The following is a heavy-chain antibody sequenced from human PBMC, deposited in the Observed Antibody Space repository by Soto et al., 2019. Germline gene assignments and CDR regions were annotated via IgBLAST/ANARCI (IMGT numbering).Heavy chain of an antibody. Sequence: GGSLRVSCAVPGVIFRGYARGCVLTPPSKGLEWVAVISYDGSSQFYADSVKGLFTISRDNSRSTLYLQMNSLRAEDTAVYYWAGCTSCKPWYYNKAREGWGRGTTVNISS. CDR3: AGCTSCKPWYYNKAREG. CDR2: ISYDGSSQ. D-gene: IGHD2-2*01. J-gene: IGHJ6*02. CDR1: GVIFRGYA. V-gene: IGHV3-30*04.